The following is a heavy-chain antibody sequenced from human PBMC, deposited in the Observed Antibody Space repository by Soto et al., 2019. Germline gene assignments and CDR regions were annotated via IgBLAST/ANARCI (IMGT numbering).Heavy chain of an antibody. J-gene: IGHJ4*02. CDR3: ARHGAYYYDSSGSFDY. V-gene: IGHV4-59*08. D-gene: IGHD3-22*01. CDR1: GGSISSYY. CDR2: IYYSGST. Sequence: SETLSLTCAVYGGSISSYYWSWIRQPPGKGLEWIGYIYYSGSTNYNPSLKSRVTISVDTSKNQFSLKLSSVTAADTAVYYCARHGAYYYDSSGSFDYWGQGTLVTVSS.